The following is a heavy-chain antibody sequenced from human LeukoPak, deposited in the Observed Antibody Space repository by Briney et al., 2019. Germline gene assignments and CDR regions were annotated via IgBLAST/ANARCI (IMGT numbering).Heavy chain of an antibody. V-gene: IGHV3-23*05. J-gene: IGHJ4*02. Sequence: PGGSLRLSCTASGFTFSSYAMYWVRQAPGKGLEWVSGIFSSGGSAHYADSVKGRFTTSRDDSKNTVYLQMNSLRAEDTAVYYCGKTTTGYSSGRYPAWPVDYWGQGTLVTVSS. CDR2: IFSSGGSA. D-gene: IGHD6-19*01. CDR3: GKTTTGYSSGRYPAWPVDY. CDR1: GFTFSSYA.